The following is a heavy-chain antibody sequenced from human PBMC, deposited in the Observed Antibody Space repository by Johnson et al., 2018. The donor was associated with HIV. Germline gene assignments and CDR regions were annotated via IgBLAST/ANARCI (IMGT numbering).Heavy chain of an antibody. J-gene: IGHJ3*02. D-gene: IGHD6-6*01. V-gene: IGHV3-30-3*01. CDR3: ARERSLNEYSSSWDAFDI. CDR1: GFTFSTYS. CDR2: ISYDGSNK. Sequence: QPEESLRPSCAASGFTFSTYSMHWVRQAPVKGLEWVAVISYDGSNKYYADSVKGRFTISRDNSKNTLYLQMNSLRAEDTAVYYCARERSLNEYSSSWDAFDIWGQGTMVTVSS.